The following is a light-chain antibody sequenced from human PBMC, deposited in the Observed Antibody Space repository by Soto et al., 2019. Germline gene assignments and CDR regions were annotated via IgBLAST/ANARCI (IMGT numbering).Light chain of an antibody. V-gene: IGKV3-20*01. Sequence: EIVLTQSPGTLSLCPGERATLSCRASQSVSSSTSLAWYQQKTGQAPRLLIYGASSRAVGVPDRFSGSGSGTDFTLTISRLEPEDFAVYYCQQYGDSPLTFGGGTKVE. CDR3: QQYGDSPLT. CDR1: QSVSSSTS. CDR2: GAS. J-gene: IGKJ4*01.